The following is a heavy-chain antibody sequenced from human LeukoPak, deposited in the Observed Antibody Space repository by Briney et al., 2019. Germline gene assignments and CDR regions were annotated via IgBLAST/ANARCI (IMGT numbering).Heavy chain of an antibody. CDR1: GYTFTSYG. V-gene: IGHV1-18*01. CDR2: ISAYNGNT. CDR3: ARDESGQYDSSGFDAFDI. J-gene: IGHJ3*02. D-gene: IGHD3-22*01. Sequence: ASVKVSCKASGYTFTSYGISWVRQAPGQGLEWMGWISAYNGNTNYAQKLQGRVTMTTDTSTSTAYMELRSLRSDDTAVYYCARDESGQYDSSGFDAFDIWGQGTMVTVSS.